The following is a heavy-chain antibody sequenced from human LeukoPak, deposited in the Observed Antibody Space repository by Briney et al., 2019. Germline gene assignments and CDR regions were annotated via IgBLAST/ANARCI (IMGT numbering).Heavy chain of an antibody. D-gene: IGHD3-10*01. V-gene: IGHV1-69*13. CDR3: ATSRAYYHGSGSPGMDV. CDR2: IIPIFGTA. J-gene: IGHJ6*02. Sequence: SVKVSCKASGGTFSSYAISWVRQAPGQGLEWMGGIIPIFGTANYAQKFQGRVTITADESTSTAYMELSSLRSEDTAVYYCATSRAYYHGSGSPGMDVWGQGTTVTVSS. CDR1: GGTFSSYA.